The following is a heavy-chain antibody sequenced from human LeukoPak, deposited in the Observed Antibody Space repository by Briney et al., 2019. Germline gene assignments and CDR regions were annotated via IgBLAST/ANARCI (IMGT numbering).Heavy chain of an antibody. Sequence: SETLSLTCAVSSRSISSRSYYWGWIRQPPGKGLEWIGSIYYSGSTYYNPSLKSRVTITVDTSKNQFSLKLSSVTAADTAVYYCARDATNSFDYWGQGTLVTVSS. J-gene: IGHJ4*02. CDR3: ARDATNSFDY. V-gene: IGHV4-39*07. D-gene: IGHD2-8*01. CDR2: IYYSGST. CDR1: SRSISSRSYY.